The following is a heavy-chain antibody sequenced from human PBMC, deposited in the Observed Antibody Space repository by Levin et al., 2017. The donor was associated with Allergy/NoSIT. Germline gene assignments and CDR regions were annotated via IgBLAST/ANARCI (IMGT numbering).Heavy chain of an antibody. D-gene: IGHD5-18*01. CDR2: ISHRGYT. CDR3: ARWKQLSNWFDP. CDR1: GGSVSSEDSS. V-gene: IGHV4-30-2*01. Sequence: SQTLSLTCAVSGGSVSSEDSSWSWIRQPPGKGLEWIGYISHRGYTYYNPSLKSRVAISIDRSKNQFSLRLTSVTAADTALYYCARWKQLSNWFDPWGQGTLVTVSS. J-gene: IGHJ5*02.